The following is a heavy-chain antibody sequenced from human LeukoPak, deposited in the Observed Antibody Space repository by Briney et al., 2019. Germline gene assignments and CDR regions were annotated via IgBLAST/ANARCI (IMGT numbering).Heavy chain of an antibody. CDR1: GDSFDNSYC. CDR3: ARGSDDYKLGNH. Sequence: SETLSLSCTVSGDSFDNSYCWTWVRQPPGTRPEWIGTIYSSEYTYYNPSLRSRATISADTSNNLFSLKLISVTAADTAVYYCARGSDDYKLGNHWGHGTLVTVSS. CDR2: IYSSEYT. D-gene: IGHD5-24*01. V-gene: IGHV4-39*01. J-gene: IGHJ5*02.